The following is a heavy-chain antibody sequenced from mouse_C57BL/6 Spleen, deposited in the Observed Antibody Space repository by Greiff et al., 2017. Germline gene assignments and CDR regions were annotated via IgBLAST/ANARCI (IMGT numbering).Heavy chain of an antibody. CDR2: IDPENGDT. J-gene: IGHJ1*03. V-gene: IGHV14-4*01. CDR3: TSPYYDGSSYWYFDV. Sequence: VQLQQSGAELVRPGASVKLSCTASGFNIKDDYMHWVKQRPEQGLEWIGWIDPENGDTEYASKFQGKATITADTSSNTAYLQLSSLTSEYTAVYYCTSPYYDGSSYWYFDVWGTGTTVTVSS. D-gene: IGHD1-1*01. CDR1: GFNIKDDY.